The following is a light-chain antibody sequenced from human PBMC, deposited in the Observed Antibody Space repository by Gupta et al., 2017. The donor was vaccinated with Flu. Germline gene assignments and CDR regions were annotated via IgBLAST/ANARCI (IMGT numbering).Light chain of an antibody. J-gene: IGKJ2*01. CDR1: HSRGASDGNTY. CDR2: KVA. Sequence: TLGQTASIYCRSSHSRGASDGNTYLIWFEQRPGQAPRRLIYKVANRDAGVSDRFSGSGVANDVSLKISSGEEEDIGPYYCRQGKHCPPYTFGQGTKLDIK. CDR3: RQGKHCPPYT. V-gene: IGKV2-30*01.